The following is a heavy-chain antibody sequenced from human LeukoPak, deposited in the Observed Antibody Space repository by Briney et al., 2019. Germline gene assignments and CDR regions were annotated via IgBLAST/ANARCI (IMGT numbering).Heavy chain of an antibody. CDR3: ARDYYDSSGHTSYAFDI. CDR1: GGSISSSNW. V-gene: IGHV4-4*02. D-gene: IGHD3-22*01. J-gene: IGHJ3*02. Sequence: SETLSLTCAVSGGSISSSNWWSWVRQPPGKGLEWIGEIYHSGSTNYNPSLKSRVTISVDKSKNQFSLKLSSVTAADTAVYYCARDYYDSSGHTSYAFDIWGQGTMVTVSS. CDR2: IYHSGST.